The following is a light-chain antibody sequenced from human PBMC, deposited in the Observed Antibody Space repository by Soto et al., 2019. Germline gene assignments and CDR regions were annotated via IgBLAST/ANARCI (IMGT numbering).Light chain of an antibody. CDR1: QSITSW. J-gene: IGKJ4*01. Sequence: DIQITQSPSTLSASVGDRVTITCRASQSITSWLAWYQQKPGKAPNLLIYDASSLQSGVPSRFSGSGSGTEFTLTISSLQPDDSATYYCQQYNSHDDIAFGRGTKGDIK. V-gene: IGKV1-5*01. CDR3: QQYNSHDDIA. CDR2: DAS.